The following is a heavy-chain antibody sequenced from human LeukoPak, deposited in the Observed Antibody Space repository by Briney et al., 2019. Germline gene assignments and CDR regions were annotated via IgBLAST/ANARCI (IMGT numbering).Heavy chain of an antibody. CDR2: IYYSGST. J-gene: IGHJ4*02. CDR1: GGSISSYY. V-gene: IGHV4-59*01. D-gene: IGHD4-17*01. Sequence: PSETLSLTCTGSGGSISSYYWSWIRQPPGKGLEWIGYIYYSGSTNYNPSLKSRVTISVDTSKNQFSLKLSSVTAADTAVYYCARGKDYVPPYYFDYWGQGTLATVSS. CDR3: ARGKDYVPPYYFDY.